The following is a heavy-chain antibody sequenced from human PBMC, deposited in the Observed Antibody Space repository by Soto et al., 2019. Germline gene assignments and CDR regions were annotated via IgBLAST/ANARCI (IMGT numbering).Heavy chain of an antibody. CDR1: GGSFSGYY. CDR2: INHSGST. Sequence: PSETLSLTYAVYGGSFSGYYWSWIRQPPGRGLEWIGEINHSGSTNYNPSLKSRVTISVDTSKNQFSLKLSSVTAADTAVYYCARGLQGGVPSPGYFQHWGHGTLVTVSS. J-gene: IGHJ1*01. V-gene: IGHV4-34*01. CDR3: ARGLQGGVPSPGYFQH. D-gene: IGHD2-2*01.